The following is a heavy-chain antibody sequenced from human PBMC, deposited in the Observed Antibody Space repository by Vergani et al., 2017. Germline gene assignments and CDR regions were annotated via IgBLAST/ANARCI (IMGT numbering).Heavy chain of an antibody. Sequence: QVQLVETGGGVVQPGGSLRLYCATSGFSFNTYGAHWVRQAPGKGLEWVAFIGYDGRIKYNVDSVKGRFTISRDTSKKTLSLQMRSLRADDTAVYYCARXTYYYDSSGYYYDYWGQGTLVTVSS. V-gene: IGHV3-30*02. CDR1: GFSFNTYG. D-gene: IGHD3-22*01. J-gene: IGHJ4*02. CDR3: ARXTYYYDSSGYYYDY. CDR2: IGYDGRIK.